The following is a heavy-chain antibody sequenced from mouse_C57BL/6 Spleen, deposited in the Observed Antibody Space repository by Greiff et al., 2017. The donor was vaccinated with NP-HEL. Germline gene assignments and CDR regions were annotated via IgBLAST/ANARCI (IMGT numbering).Heavy chain of an antibody. CDR3: AKRGGGNLTAYYYAMDY. J-gene: IGHJ4*01. CDR2: IWGGGST. V-gene: IGHV2-9*01. CDR1: GFSLTSYG. Sequence: VMLVESGPGLVAPSQSLSITCTVSGFSLTSYGVDWVRQPPGKGLEWLGVIWGGGSTNYNSALMSRLSISKDNSKSQVFLKMNSLQTDDTAMYYCAKRGGGNLTAYYYAMDYWGQGTSVTVSS. D-gene: IGHD4-1*01.